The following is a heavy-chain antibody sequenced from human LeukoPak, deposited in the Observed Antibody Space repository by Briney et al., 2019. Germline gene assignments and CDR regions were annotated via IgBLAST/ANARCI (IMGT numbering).Heavy chain of an antibody. CDR1: GYTFTTYY. V-gene: IGHV1-46*01. CDR2: IDPSDGGT. CDR3: ASLGSGSSPIIDFDY. D-gene: IGHD3-10*01. J-gene: IGHJ4*02. Sequence: GASVKVSCKASGYTFTTYYMYWVRQAPGQGLEWMGIIDPSDGGTTYAQKFQGRVTMTRDTSTSTVYMELSSLRSEDTAVYYCASLGSGSSPIIDFDYWGQGTLVTVSS.